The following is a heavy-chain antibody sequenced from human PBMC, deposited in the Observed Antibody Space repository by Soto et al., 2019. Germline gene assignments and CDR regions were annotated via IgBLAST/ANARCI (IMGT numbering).Heavy chain of an antibody. CDR3: ATKTGGYYDSSGPTLGAFDI. J-gene: IGHJ3*02. Sequence: GGSLRLSCAASGFTFSSYAMHWVRQAPGKGLEWVAVISYDGSNKYYADSVKGRFTISRDNSKNTLYLQMNSLRAEDTAVYYCATKTGGYYDSSGPTLGAFDIWGQGTMVTVSS. V-gene: IGHV3-30-3*01. D-gene: IGHD3-22*01. CDR2: ISYDGSNK. CDR1: GFTFSSYA.